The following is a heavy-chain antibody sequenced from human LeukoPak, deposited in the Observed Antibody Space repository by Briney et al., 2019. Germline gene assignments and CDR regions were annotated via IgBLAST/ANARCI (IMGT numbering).Heavy chain of an antibody. J-gene: IGHJ6*02. CDR1: GFTFSGYA. CDR2: INSAGNT. CDR3: AREGYYSGMDV. Sequence: GGSLRLSCAASGFTFSGYAMSWVRQAPGKGLEWVSTINSAGNTYYADSVKGRFTISRDNAKNSLYLQMNSLRAEDTAVYYCAREGYYSGMDVWGQGTTVTVSS. V-gene: IGHV3-69-1*01.